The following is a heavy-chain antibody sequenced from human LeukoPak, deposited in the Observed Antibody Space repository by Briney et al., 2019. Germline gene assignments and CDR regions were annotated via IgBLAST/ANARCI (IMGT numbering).Heavy chain of an antibody. Sequence: ASVKVSCKASGYTFTSYDINWVRQATGQGLEWIGWMNPNSGNTGYAQKFQGRVTMTRNTSISTAYMELSSLRSEDTAVYYCARGPHYGSGSPDYYYYYVDVWGKGTTVTVSS. V-gene: IGHV1-8*01. CDR1: GYTFTSYD. D-gene: IGHD3-10*01. CDR3: ARGPHYGSGSPDYYYYYVDV. J-gene: IGHJ6*03. CDR2: MNPNSGNT.